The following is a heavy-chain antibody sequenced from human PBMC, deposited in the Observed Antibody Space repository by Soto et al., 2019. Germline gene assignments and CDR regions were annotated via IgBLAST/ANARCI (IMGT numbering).Heavy chain of an antibody. D-gene: IGHD6-13*01. CDR1: GYTFTSYY. CDR2: INPSGGST. J-gene: IGHJ4*02. CDR3: ARHFNGYRSSWRYFDY. Sequence: ASVKVSCKASGYTFTSYYMHWVRQAPGQGLEWMGIINPSGGSTSYAQKFQGRVTMTRDTSTSTVYMELSSLRSEDTAVYYCARHFNGYRSSWRYFDYWGQGTLVTVSS. V-gene: IGHV1-46*01.